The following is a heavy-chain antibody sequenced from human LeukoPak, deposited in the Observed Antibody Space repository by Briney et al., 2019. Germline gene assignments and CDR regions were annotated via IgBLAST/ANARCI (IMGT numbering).Heavy chain of an antibody. CDR3: ARDLWWELPQLGGNY. CDR2: IYSGGST. CDR1: GFTVSSNY. Sequence: GGSLRLSCAASGFTVSSNYMSWVRQAPGKGLEWVSVIYSGGSTYYADSAKGRFTISRDNSKNTLYLQMNSLRAEDTAVYYCARDLWWELPQLGGNYWGQGTLVTVSS. D-gene: IGHD1-26*01. J-gene: IGHJ4*02. V-gene: IGHV3-53*01.